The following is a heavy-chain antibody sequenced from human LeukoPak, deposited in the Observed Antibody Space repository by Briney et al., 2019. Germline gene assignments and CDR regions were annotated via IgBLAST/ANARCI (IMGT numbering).Heavy chain of an antibody. D-gene: IGHD6-19*01. Sequence: PSETLSLTCAVSGGSFSGYYWSWIRQPPGKGLQWIGEINPSGSANYNPSLKSRVSISVDTSKNHFSLNLSSVTAADTAVYYCARAYSSGWYPYWGQGTLVTVSS. V-gene: IGHV4-34*01. CDR3: ARAYSSGWYPY. J-gene: IGHJ4*02. CDR1: GGSFSGYY. CDR2: INPSGSA.